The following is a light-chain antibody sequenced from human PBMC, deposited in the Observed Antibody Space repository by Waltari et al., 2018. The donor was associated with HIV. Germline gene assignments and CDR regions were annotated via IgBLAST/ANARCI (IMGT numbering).Light chain of an antibody. Sequence: QSVLTQPPSVSRAPGQRVPISCPGGSSNIGADYDVPWYQQIPGTAPKLLISGNKNRPSGVPDRFSASKSGTSASLAITGLQAEDEADYFCQSYDRSLSASVVFGGGTKLTVL. CDR1: SSNIGADYD. CDR3: QSYDRSLSASVV. CDR2: GNK. J-gene: IGLJ2*01. V-gene: IGLV1-40*01.